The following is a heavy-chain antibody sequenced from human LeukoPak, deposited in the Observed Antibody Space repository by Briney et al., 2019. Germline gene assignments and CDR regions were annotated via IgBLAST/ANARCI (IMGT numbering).Heavy chain of an antibody. D-gene: IGHD5-18*01. V-gene: IGHV1-69*13. CDR2: IIPIFGTA. CDR3: ARGQGIQPTDAFDI. CDR1: GGTFSSYA. Sequence: SVKVSCKASGGTFSSYAISWVRQTPGQGLEWMGGIIPIFGTANYAQKFQGRVTITADESTSTAYMELSSLRSEDTAVYYCARGQGIQPTDAFDIWGQGTMVTVSS. J-gene: IGHJ3*02.